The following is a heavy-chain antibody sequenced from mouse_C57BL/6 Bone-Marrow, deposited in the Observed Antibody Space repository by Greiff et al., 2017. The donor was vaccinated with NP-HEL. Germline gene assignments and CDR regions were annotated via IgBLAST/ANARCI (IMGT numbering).Heavy chain of an antibody. V-gene: IGHV1-18*01. CDR2: INPNNGGT. Sequence: VQLQQSGPELVKPGASVKIPCKASGYTFTDYNMDWVKQSHGKSLEWIGDINPNNGGTIYNQKFKGKATLTVDKSSSTAYMELRSLTSEDTAVYYCAIMTTVVARDYWYFDVWGTGTTVTVSS. CDR3: AIMTTVVARDYWYFDV. J-gene: IGHJ1*03. D-gene: IGHD1-1*01. CDR1: GYTFTDYN.